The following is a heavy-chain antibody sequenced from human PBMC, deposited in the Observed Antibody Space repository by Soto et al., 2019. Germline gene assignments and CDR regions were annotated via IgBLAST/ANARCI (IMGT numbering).Heavy chain of an antibody. CDR2: ISGSGGST. CDR1: GFTFSSYA. J-gene: IGHJ6*02. CDR3: ATYDFWSGYYEHYGMDV. Sequence: GSLRLSCAASGFTFSSYAMSWVRQAPGKGLEWVSAISGSGGSTYYADSVKGRFTISRDNSKNTPYLQMNSLRAEDTAVYYCATYDFWSGYYEHYGMDVWGQGTTVTVSS. V-gene: IGHV3-23*01. D-gene: IGHD3-3*01.